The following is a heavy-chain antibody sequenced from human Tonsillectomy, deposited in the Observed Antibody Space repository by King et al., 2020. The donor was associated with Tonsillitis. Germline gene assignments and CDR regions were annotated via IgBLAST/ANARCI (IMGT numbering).Heavy chain of an antibody. J-gene: IGHJ4*02. CDR1: GFPFRSYG. Sequence: VQLVESGGGVVQPGRSLRLSCAASGFPFRSYGMHWVRQAPGKGLEWVAVIWYDGSNKYYADSVKGRFTISRDNSKNTLYLQMNSLRAEDTAVYYCARDPDYYGSGSYYDHWGQGTLVTVSS. V-gene: IGHV3-33*08. D-gene: IGHD3-10*01. CDR3: ARDPDYYGSGSYYDH. CDR2: IWYDGSNK.